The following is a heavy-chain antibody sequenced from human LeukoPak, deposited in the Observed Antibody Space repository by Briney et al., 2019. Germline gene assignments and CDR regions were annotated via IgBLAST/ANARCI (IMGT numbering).Heavy chain of an antibody. D-gene: IGHD1-14*01. V-gene: IGHV3-30*18. Sequence: GGSLRLSCAASGFTFSSYGVHWVRQAPGKGLEWVAVISYDGSNKYYADSVKGRFTISRDNSKNTLYLQMNSLRAEDTAVYYCAKDRSTDYYYYYGMDVWGQGTTVTVSS. CDR3: AKDRSTDYYYYYGMDV. CDR1: GFTFSSYG. J-gene: IGHJ6*02. CDR2: ISYDGSNK.